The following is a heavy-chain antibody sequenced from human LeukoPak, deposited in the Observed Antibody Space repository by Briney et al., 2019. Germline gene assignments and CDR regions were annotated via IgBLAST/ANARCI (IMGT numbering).Heavy chain of an antibody. D-gene: IGHD4-11*01. CDR2: IYYSGST. CDR3: ARSGNYRQYSYYIDA. Sequence: SETLSLTCTVSGGSFNSDAYFWGWIRQTPGEGLEYIGSIYYSGSTNYNPTLQSRVTVSLDTSKNQFSLRLHSVTAADTAVYYCARSGNYRQYSYYIDAWGKGTTVIVSS. CDR1: GGSFNSDAYF. V-gene: IGHV4-39*07. J-gene: IGHJ6*03.